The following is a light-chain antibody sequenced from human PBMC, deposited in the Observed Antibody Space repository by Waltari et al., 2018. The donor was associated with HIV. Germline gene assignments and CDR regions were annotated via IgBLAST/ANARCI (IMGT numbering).Light chain of an antibody. CDR2: AAS. CDR3: QQHNDWPRT. CDR1: QSVSNTY. J-gene: IGKJ1*01. V-gene: IGKV3D-20*02. Sequence: EIVLTQSPGIMSLSPGERATLSCRASQSVSNTYLAWYQQKPGQAPRLLIYAASIRATGIPDRFSGSGSGTGFTLTISRVEPEDFAVYYCQQHNDWPRTFGQGTKVEI.